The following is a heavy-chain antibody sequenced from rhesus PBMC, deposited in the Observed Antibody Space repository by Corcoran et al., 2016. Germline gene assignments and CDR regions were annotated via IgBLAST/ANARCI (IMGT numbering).Heavy chain of an antibody. D-gene: IGHD6-13*01. V-gene: IGHV4S7*01. CDR1: GGSISGYYL. CDR2: IYGGSGST. J-gene: IGHJ4*01. CDR3: AREVVVGIAAGRDVDY. Sequence: QVQLQESGPGVVKPSETLSLTCAVSGGSISGYYLWSWIRQPPGKGLEWIGYIYGGSGSTSYNPSLKSRVIISIDTSKNQFSLKLSSVTAADTAVYYCAREVVVGIAAGRDVDYWGQGVLVTVSS.